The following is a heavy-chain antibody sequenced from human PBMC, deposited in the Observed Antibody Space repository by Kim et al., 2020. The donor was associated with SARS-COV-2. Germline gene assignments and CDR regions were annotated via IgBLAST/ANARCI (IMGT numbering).Heavy chain of an antibody. CDR3: ARDPGNHYYGSGHSDY. Sequence: GGSLRLSCAASGFTFSSYSMNWVRQAPGKGLEWVSSISSSSYIYYADSVKGRFTISRDNAKNSLYLQMNSLRAEDTAVYYCARDPGNHYYGSGHSDYWGQGTLVTVSS. V-gene: IGHV3-21*01. D-gene: IGHD3-10*01. CDR1: GFTFSSYS. J-gene: IGHJ4*02. CDR2: ISSSSYI.